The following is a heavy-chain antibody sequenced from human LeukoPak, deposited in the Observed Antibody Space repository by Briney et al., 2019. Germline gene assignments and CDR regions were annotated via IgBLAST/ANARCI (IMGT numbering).Heavy chain of an antibody. CDR2: INEDGSKK. CDR1: GFTFSSYW. D-gene: IGHD6-19*01. J-gene: IGHJ4*02. V-gene: IGHV3-7*03. Sequence: GGSLRLSCAASGFTFSSYWMSWVRQAPGKGLEWVANINEDGSKKYYVDSVKGRLTISRDNAEKSLYLQMDSLRAEDTAVYYCAKGPRIAVAGGFDYWGQGTLVTVSS. CDR3: AKGPRIAVAGGFDY.